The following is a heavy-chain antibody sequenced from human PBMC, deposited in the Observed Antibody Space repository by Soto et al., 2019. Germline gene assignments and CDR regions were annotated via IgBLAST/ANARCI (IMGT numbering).Heavy chain of an antibody. CDR2: INHSGST. CDR3: ARGRSMNYYGSRNDY. Sequence: SETLSLTCAVYGGSFSGDYWSWIRQPPGKGLEWIGEINHSGSTNYNPSLKSRVTLSVDPSKPQFSLKLSSVTAADTAVYYCARGRSMNYYGSRNDYWGQGTLVTVSS. D-gene: IGHD3-10*01. CDR1: GGSFSGDY. V-gene: IGHV4-34*01. J-gene: IGHJ4*02.